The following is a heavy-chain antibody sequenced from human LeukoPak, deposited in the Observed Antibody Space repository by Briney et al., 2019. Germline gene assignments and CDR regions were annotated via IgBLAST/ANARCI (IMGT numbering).Heavy chain of an antibody. CDR2: ISSSGSTI. D-gene: IGHD6-13*01. V-gene: IGHV3-48*01. CDR1: GFTFSSYS. CDR3: ARPVGYSSRVMDV. J-gene: IGHJ6*03. Sequence: PGGSLRLSCAASGFTFSSYSMNWVRQAPGKGLEWVSYISSSGSTIYYADSVNGRFTISRDNAKNSLYLQMNSLRAEETAVYYCARPVGYSSRVMDVWGKGTTVTVSS.